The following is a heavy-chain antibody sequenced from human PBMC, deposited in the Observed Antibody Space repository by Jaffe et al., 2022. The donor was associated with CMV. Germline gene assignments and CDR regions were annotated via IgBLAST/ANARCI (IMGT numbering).Heavy chain of an antibody. J-gene: IGHJ5*02. CDR1: GFTFSSYA. CDR3: AKEARWGAVAGNRLGWFDP. CDR2: ISGSGGST. V-gene: IGHV3-23*04. Sequence: EVQLVESGGGLVQPGGSLRLSCAASGFTFSSYAMSWVRQAPGKGLEWVSAISGSGGSTYYADSVKGRFTISRDNSKNTLYLQMNSLRAEDTALYYCAKEARWGAVAGNRLGWFDPWGQGTLVTVSS. D-gene: IGHD6-19*01.